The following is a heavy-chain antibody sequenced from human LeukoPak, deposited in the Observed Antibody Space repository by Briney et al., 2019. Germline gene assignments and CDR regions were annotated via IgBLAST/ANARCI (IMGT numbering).Heavy chain of an antibody. V-gene: IGHV4-30-4*01. CDR3: ARDSGRYGSSWYNYGMDV. CDR1: GGSISSGDYY. D-gene: IGHD6-13*01. Sequence: SETLSLTCTVSGGSISSGDYYWSWIRQPPGKGLEWIGYIYYSGSTYYNPSLKSRVTISVDTSKNQFSLKLSSVTAADTAVYYCARDSGRYGSSWYNYGMDVWGQGTTVTVSS. CDR2: IYYSGST. J-gene: IGHJ6*02.